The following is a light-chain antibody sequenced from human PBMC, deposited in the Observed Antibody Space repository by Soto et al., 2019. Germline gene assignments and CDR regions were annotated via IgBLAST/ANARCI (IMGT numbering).Light chain of an antibody. Sequence: EIVLTQSPGTLSLSPGERVTLSCRASQSISSSYLAWYQQKPGQAPRLLIYGASSRATGIPDRFSGSGSGTDFTLTISRLEPADFAVYSCQQYDSSPYTFGQGTKLEIK. V-gene: IGKV3-20*01. J-gene: IGKJ2*01. CDR2: GAS. CDR1: QSISSSY. CDR3: QQYDSSPYT.